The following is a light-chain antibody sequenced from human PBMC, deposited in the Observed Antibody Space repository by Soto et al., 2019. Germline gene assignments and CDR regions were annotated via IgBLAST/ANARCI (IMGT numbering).Light chain of an antibody. CDR2: DAS. CDR1: QSVSSY. CDR3: QQRSNWPST. J-gene: IGKJ4*01. Sequence: EVFITQSPATLSLSPGERAALSCRASQSVSSYSAWYQQKPGQAPRLLIYDASKRAPGIPARFTGSGSGTDFTLTISSLEPEDFAVYFCQQRSNWPSTFGGGTKV. V-gene: IGKV3-11*01.